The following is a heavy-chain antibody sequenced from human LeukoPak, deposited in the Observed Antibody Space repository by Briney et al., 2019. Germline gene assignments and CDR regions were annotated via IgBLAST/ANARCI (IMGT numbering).Heavy chain of an antibody. CDR1: GYTFTSYD. CDR3: ASSTSCCYWYFDL. J-gene: IGHJ2*01. CDR2: MNPNSGNT. Sequence: ASVKVSCKASGYTFTSYDINWVRQATGQGLEWMGWMNPNSGNTGYAQKFQGRVTITRNTSISTAYMELSSLRSEDTAVYYCASSTSCCYWYFDLWGRDTLVTVSS. D-gene: IGHD2-2*01. V-gene: IGHV1-8*03.